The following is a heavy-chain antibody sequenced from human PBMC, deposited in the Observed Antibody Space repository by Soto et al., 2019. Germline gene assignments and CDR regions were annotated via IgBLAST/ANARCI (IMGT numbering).Heavy chain of an antibody. D-gene: IGHD6-13*01. CDR2: ISGTGDGS. J-gene: IGHJ4*02. V-gene: IGHV3-23*01. Sequence: GGSLRLSCAASGFTFNNYAMAWVRQAPGKGLEWVSSISGTGDGSNYADSVKGRFTISRDNSKNTLYLLVNSLRVDDTALYFCAKDRGPIAAALDYWGQGTLVTVSS. CDR1: GFTFNNYA. CDR3: AKDRGPIAAALDY.